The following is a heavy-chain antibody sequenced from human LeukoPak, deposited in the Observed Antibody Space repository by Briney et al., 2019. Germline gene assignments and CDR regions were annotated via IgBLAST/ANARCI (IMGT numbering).Heavy chain of an antibody. J-gene: IGHJ6*04. V-gene: IGHV4-34*01. Sequence: SETLSLTCAVYGGSFSGYYWSWIRQPPGKGLEWIGEINHSGSTSYNPSLKSRVTISVDTSKNQFSLKLSSVTAADTAVYYCARAYCSGGSCYYYYYYGMDVWGKGTTVTVSS. CDR2: INHSGST. CDR1: GGSFSGYY. CDR3: ARAYCSGGSCYYYYYYGMDV. D-gene: IGHD2-15*01.